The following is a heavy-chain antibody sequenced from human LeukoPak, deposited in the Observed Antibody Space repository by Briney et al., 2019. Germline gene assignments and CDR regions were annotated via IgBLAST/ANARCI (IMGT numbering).Heavy chain of an antibody. CDR2: IYPGDSDT. Sequence: LGESLKISCKGSGYSFTSYWIGWVRQMPGKGLEWMGIIYPGDSDTRYSPSFQGQVTISADESISTAYLQWSSLKASDTAMYYCARMIAAATNWFDPWGQGTLVTVSS. CDR3: ARMIAAATNWFDP. D-gene: IGHD6-13*01. CDR1: GYSFTSYW. J-gene: IGHJ5*02. V-gene: IGHV5-51*01.